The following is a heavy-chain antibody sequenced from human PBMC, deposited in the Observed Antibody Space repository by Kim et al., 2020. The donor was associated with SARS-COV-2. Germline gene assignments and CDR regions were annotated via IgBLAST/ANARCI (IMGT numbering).Heavy chain of an antibody. CDR3: ARDRASSGWYDY. D-gene: IGHD6-19*01. J-gene: IGHJ4*02. CDR1: GGSISSSSYY. V-gene: IGHV4-39*07. Sequence: SETLSLTCTVSGGSISSSSYYWGWIRQPPGKGLEWIGSIYYSGSTYYNPSLKSRVTISVDTSKNQFSLKLSSVTAADTAVYYCARDRASSGWYDYWGQGT. CDR2: IYYSGST.